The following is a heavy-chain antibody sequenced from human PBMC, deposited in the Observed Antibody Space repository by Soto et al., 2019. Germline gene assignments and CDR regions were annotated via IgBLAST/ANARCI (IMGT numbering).Heavy chain of an antibody. V-gene: IGHV3-48*01. CDR1: GFTFSSYS. Sequence: GGSLRLSCAASGFTFSSYSMNWVRKAPGKGLEWVSYISSSSSTIYYADSVKGRFTISRDNAKNSLYLQMNSLRAGDTAVYYCARGQWLRDAFDIWGQGTMVTVSS. J-gene: IGHJ3*02. CDR3: ARGQWLRDAFDI. CDR2: ISSSSSTI. D-gene: IGHD5-12*01.